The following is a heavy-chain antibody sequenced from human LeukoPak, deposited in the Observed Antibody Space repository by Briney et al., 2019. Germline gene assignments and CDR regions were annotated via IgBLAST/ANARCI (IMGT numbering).Heavy chain of an antibody. Sequence: SETLSLTCTVSGGSTSSYYWSWIRQPPGQGLEWIAYIHSSRYTNYNPSLQNRVTISVDTSKNQFSLKVSSVTAADTAVYYCVKRQGPNSGSYDYFDPWGQGTLVTVSS. J-gene: IGHJ5*02. D-gene: IGHD1-26*01. V-gene: IGHV4-4*09. CDR3: VKRQGPNSGSYDYFDP. CDR2: IHSSRYT. CDR1: GGSTSSYY.